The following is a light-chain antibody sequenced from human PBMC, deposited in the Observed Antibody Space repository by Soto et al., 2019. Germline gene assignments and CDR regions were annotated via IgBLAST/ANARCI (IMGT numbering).Light chain of an antibody. Sequence: DIQMTQSPSTLSASVGDRVTITCRASQSISSWLAWYQQKPGKAPKLLIYDASSLESGVPSRFSGSGSGTEFTLTISSLLPDDSATYYCQQFNSYSPTFGQGTTVEIK. V-gene: IGKV1-5*01. J-gene: IGKJ1*01. CDR3: QQFNSYSPT. CDR2: DAS. CDR1: QSISSW.